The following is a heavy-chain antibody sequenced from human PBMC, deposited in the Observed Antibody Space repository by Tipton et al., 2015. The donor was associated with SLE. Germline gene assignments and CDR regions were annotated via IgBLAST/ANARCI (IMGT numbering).Heavy chain of an antibody. D-gene: IGHD7-27*01. CDR2: IKTKSGVT. J-gene: IGHJ3*01. CDR3: ARDRGWGSSEAFDL. V-gene: IGHV1-2*06. Sequence: QLVQSGAEVKKPGASVKVSCKASGYSFSDYYMHWVRQAPGQGLEWMGRIKTKSGVTDYAQRFQGRVTMARDTSSSTAYMELSSLRSDDTAVYYCARDRGWGSSEAFDLRGPGTVVTVSS. CDR1: GYSFSDYY.